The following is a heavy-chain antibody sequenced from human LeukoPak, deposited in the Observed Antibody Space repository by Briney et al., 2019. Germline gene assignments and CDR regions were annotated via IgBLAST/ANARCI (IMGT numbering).Heavy chain of an antibody. CDR2: ISSSSSYI. V-gene: IGHV3-21*03. CDR3: ARDFYDGFALDY. CDR1: GFTFSSYS. D-gene: IGHD2/OR15-2a*01. Sequence: GGSLRLSCAASGFTFSSYSMNWVRQAPGKGLEWVSSISSSSSYIYYADSVKGRFTISRDNAKNSLYLQMDNLRAEDTGVYYCARDFYDGFALDYCGQGTLVTVSS. J-gene: IGHJ4*02.